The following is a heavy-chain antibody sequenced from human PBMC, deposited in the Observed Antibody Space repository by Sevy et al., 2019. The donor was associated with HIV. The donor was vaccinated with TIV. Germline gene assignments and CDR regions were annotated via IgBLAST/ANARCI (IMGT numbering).Heavy chain of an antibody. CDR3: ARVESCGGDCYYSDY. CDR1: GYTFTSYY. Sequence: ASGKVSCKASGYTFTSYYIHWVRQAPGQGLECMGIINPSGGGTNYAQKFQGRVTFTRDTSTSTVYMELSSLRAEDTAVYYCARVESCGGDCYYSDYWGQGTQVTVSS. J-gene: IGHJ4*02. D-gene: IGHD2-21*02. V-gene: IGHV1-46*01. CDR2: INPSGGGT.